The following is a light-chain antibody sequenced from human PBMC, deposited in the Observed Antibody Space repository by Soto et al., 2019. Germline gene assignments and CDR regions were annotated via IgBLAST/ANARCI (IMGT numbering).Light chain of an antibody. CDR3: QQSDYWPPP. J-gene: IGKJ1*01. CDR2: GAS. Sequence: EIVMTQSPATLSLSPGERATLSCRASRSVSTTLFGYQHKPGQPPRLLISGASSRATGIPDRFSGSGSGTECTLTLSRLQSEDFAVYYCQQSDYWPPPFGQGTKVEIK. CDR1: RSVSTT. V-gene: IGKV3-15*01.